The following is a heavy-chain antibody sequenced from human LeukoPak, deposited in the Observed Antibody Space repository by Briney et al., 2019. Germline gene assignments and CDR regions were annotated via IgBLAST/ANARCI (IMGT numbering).Heavy chain of an antibody. CDR1: GYTFTRYD. CDR2: INPSGGSI. D-gene: IGHD3-22*01. V-gene: IGHV1-46*01. J-gene: IGHJ4*02. Sequence: ASVKVSCKASGYTFTRYDMHWVRQAPGQGLEWMGIINPSGGSINYAQKFQGRVTMTRDTSTSTVYMELSSLRSEDTAVYYCARGGWFYYDSSDYSGFDYWGQGTLVTVSS. CDR3: ARGGWFYYDSSDYSGFDY.